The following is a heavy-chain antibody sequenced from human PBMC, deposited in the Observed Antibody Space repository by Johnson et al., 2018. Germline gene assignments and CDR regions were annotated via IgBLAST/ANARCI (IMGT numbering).Heavy chain of an antibody. J-gene: IGHJ6*02. D-gene: IGHD3-3*01. Sequence: QVQLVQSGAEVKKPGSSVKVSCKASGGTFSSYAISWVRQAPGQGLEWMGGIIPIFGTAHDAQKFQERVTITRDMSTSTAYMELSSLRAEDTAVYYCGADAFWSGYHTTNYYYGMDVWGQGTTVTVSS. CDR1: GGTFSSYA. CDR3: GADAFWSGYHTTNYYYGMDV. V-gene: IGHV1-69*06. CDR2: IIPIFGTA.